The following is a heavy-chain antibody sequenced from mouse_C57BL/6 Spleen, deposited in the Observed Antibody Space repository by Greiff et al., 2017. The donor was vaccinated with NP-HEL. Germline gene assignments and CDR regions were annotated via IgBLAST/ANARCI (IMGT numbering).Heavy chain of an antibody. V-gene: IGHV1-50*01. CDR3: ASSSYSQNY. CDR1: GYTFTSYW. Sequence: QVQLQQPGAELVKPGASVKLSCKASGYTFTSYWMQWVKQRPGQGLEWIGEIDPSDSYTNYNQKFKGKATLTVDTSSSTAYMQLSSLTSEDSAVYYCASSSYSQNYWGQGTTLTVSS. CDR2: IDPSDSYT. D-gene: IGHD1-1*01. J-gene: IGHJ2*01.